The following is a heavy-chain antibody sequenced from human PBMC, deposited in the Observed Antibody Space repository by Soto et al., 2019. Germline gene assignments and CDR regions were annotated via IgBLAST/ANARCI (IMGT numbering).Heavy chain of an antibody. D-gene: IGHD3-22*01. Sequence: PSETQSLTCTVSGGSISSGGYYWSWIRQHPGKGLEWIGYIYYSGSTYYNPSLKSRVTISVDTSKNQFSLKLSSVTAADTAVYYCARAVVNDAFDIWGQGTMVTVSS. CDR1: GGSISSGGYY. V-gene: IGHV4-31*03. CDR2: IYYSGST. J-gene: IGHJ3*02. CDR3: ARAVVNDAFDI.